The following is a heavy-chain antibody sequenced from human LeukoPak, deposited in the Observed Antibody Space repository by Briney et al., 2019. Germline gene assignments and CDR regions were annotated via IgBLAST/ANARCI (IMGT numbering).Heavy chain of an antibody. D-gene: IGHD6-19*01. CDR3: AARYSSGWYPWY. Sequence: SETLSLTCAVYGGSFSGYYWSWIRQPPGKGLEWIGEINHSGSTNYNPSLKSRVTISVDTSKNQFSLKPSSVTAADTAVYYCAARYSSGWYPWYWGQGTLVTVSS. V-gene: IGHV4-34*01. J-gene: IGHJ4*02. CDR2: INHSGST. CDR1: GGSFSGYY.